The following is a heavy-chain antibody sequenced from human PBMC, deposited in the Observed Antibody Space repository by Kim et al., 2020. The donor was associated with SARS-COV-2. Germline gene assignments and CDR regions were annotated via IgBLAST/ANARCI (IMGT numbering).Heavy chain of an antibody. V-gene: IGHV4-31*03. J-gene: IGHJ2*01. CDR1: GGSISSGGYY. CDR2: IYYSGST. CDR3: ASGRPAGFGYYGSGSKPNWYFDL. D-gene: IGHD3-10*01. Sequence: SETLSLTCTVSGGSISSGGYYWSWIRQHPGKGLEWIGYIYYSGSTYYNPSLKSRVTISVDTSKNQFSLKLSSVTAADTAVYYCASGRPAGFGYYGSGSKPNWYFDLWGRGTLVTVSS.